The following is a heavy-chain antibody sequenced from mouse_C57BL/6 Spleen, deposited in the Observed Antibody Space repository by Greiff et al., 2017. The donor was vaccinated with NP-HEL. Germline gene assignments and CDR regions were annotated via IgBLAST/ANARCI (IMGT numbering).Heavy chain of an antibody. CDR2: ISSGSSTI. CDR3: ARTVEYYAMDY. J-gene: IGHJ4*01. V-gene: IGHV5-17*01. Sequence: DVHLVESGGGLVKPGGSLKLSCAASGFTFSDYGMHWVRQAPEKGLEWVAYISSGSSTIYYADTVKGRFTISRDNAKNTLFLQMTSLRSEDTAMYYCARTVEYYAMDYWGQGTSVTVSS. D-gene: IGHD1-1*01. CDR1: GFTFSDYG.